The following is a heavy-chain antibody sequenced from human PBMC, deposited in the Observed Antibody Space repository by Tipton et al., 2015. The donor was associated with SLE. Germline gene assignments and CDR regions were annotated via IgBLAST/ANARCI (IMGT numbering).Heavy chain of an antibody. CDR3: ARDLGAADYYFDY. V-gene: IGHV4-61*01. CDR2: IYYSGST. CDR1: GGSISSSSYY. Sequence: TLSLTCTVSGGSISSSSYYWGWIRQPPGKGLEWIGYIYYSGSTNYNPSLKSRVTISVDTSKNQFSLKLSSVTAADTAVYYCARDLGAADYYFDYWGQGTLVTVSS. J-gene: IGHJ4*02. D-gene: IGHD6-13*01.